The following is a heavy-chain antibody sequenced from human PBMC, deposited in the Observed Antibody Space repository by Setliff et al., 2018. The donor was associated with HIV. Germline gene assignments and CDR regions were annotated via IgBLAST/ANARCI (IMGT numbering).Heavy chain of an antibody. CDR3: ARDTLYSSGWGYFYYYMDV. V-gene: IGHV4-59*11. J-gene: IGHJ6*03. CDR2: IYHNGNT. D-gene: IGHD3-22*01. CDR1: GGSISSHY. Sequence: SETLSLTCTVSGGSISSHYWSWIRQPPGKGLEWIANIYHNGNTHYNPSVKSRVAILKGPSKNQFSLKLSSVTAADTAEYYCARDTLYSSGWGYFYYYMDVWGKGTTVTVSS.